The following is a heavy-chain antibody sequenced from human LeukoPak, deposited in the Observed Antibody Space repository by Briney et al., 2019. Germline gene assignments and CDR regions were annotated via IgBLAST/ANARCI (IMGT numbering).Heavy chain of an antibody. CDR3: ARYCSGGSCYGYFQH. Sequence: SETLSLTCAVSGGFFSGYYWSWIRQPPGKGLEWIGAINHSGSTNYNPSLKSRVTISVDTSKNQFSLKLSSVTAADTAVYYCARYCSGGSCYGYFQHWGQRTLVTVSS. J-gene: IGHJ1*01. D-gene: IGHD2-15*01. V-gene: IGHV4-34*01. CDR1: GGFFSGYY. CDR2: INHSGST.